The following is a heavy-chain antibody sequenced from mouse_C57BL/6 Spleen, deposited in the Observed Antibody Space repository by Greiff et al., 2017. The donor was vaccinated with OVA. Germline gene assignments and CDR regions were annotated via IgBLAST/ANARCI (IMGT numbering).Heavy chain of an antibody. J-gene: IGHJ2*01. Sequence: QVQLQQPGAELVKPGASVKLSCKASGYTFTSYWMQWVKQRPGQGLEWIGEIDPSDSYTNYNQKFKGKATLTVDTSSSTAYMQLSSLTSEDSAVYYCARYSTMVSGYWGQGTTLTVSS. CDR3: ARYSTMVSGY. D-gene: IGHD2-2*01. V-gene: IGHV1-50*01. CDR2: IDPSDSYT. CDR1: GYTFTSYW.